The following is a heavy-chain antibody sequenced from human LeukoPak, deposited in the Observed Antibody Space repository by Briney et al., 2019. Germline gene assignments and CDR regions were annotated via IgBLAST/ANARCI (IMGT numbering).Heavy chain of an antibody. V-gene: IGHV3-49*03. CDR3: TRDRGAYNLYDY. D-gene: IGHD1-1*01. CDR2: IRSKAYGETA. J-gene: IGHJ4*02. CDR1: GFTFGDYA. Sequence: GGSLRLSCTASGFTFGDYAMSWIRQAPGKGLEWVGFIRSKAYGETADYAASVKGRYTISRDDSKAIAYLQMNSLKTEDTAVYHCTRDRGAYNLYDYWGQGTLVTVSS.